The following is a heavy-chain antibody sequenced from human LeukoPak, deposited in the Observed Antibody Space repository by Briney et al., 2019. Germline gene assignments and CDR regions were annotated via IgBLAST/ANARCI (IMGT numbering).Heavy chain of an antibody. V-gene: IGHV3-23*01. CDR1: GFTFSSYA. Sequence: PGGSQRLSCAASGFTFSSYAMSWVRQAPGKGLEWVSAISGSGGSTYYADSVKGRFTISRDNSKNTLYLQMNSLRAEDTAVYYCAKGSNTRFLEWPDAFDIWGQGTRVTVSS. J-gene: IGHJ3*02. CDR2: ISGSGGST. CDR3: AKGSNTRFLEWPDAFDI. D-gene: IGHD3-3*01.